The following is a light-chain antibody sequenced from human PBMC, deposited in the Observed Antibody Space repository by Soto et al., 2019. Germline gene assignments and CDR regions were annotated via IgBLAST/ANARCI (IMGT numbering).Light chain of an antibody. V-gene: IGLV1-44*01. CDR3: AAWDDSLSGLV. CDR1: SSNIGSNT. CDR2: SIN. J-gene: IGLJ2*01. Sequence: QSVLTQPPSASGTPGQRVTISCSGSSSNIGSNTVNWYQHLPGTAPKLLIYSINQRPSGVPDRFSGSKSGTSASLAISGLQSEDEADYYCAAWDDSLSGLVFGGGTKVTVL.